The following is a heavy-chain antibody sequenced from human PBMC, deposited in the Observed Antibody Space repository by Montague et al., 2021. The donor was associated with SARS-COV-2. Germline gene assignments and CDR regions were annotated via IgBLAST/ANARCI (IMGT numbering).Heavy chain of an antibody. J-gene: IGHJ4*02. D-gene: IGHD2-15*01. CDR1: GFSLSTSGVG. Sequence: PALVKPTQTLTLTCTFSGFSLSTSGVGVGWIRQPPGKALEWLALIYWDDDKRYSPSLKSRLTITKDTSKNQVVLTMTNMDPVDTATYYCAHKYSCFTGPYFDXWGQGTLVTVSS. V-gene: IGHV2-5*02. CDR2: IYWDDDK. CDR3: AHKYSCFTGPYFDX.